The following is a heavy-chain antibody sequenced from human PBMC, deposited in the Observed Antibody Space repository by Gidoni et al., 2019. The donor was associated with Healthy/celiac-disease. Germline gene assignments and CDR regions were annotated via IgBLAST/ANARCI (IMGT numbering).Heavy chain of an antibody. J-gene: IGHJ4*02. CDR1: GYIFTSYW. D-gene: IGHD2-21*02. CDR3: ASQTSEAYCGGDCYPYYFDY. Sequence: EVQLVQSGAEVKKPGESLKISCKDSGYIFTSYWIGWVRQMPGKGLEWMGIIYPGDSDTRYSPSFQGQVTISADKSISTAYLQWSSLKASDTAMYYCASQTSEAYCGGDCYPYYFDYWGQGTLVTVSS. CDR2: IYPGDSDT. V-gene: IGHV5-51*01.